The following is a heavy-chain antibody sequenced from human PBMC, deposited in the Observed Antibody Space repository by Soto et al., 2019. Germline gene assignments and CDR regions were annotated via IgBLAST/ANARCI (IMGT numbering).Heavy chain of an antibody. CDR3: VRISAAASNAFDI. V-gene: IGHV3-49*03. CDR1: GFTFGDYS. D-gene: IGHD6-13*01. CDR2: IRSKAYGGTT. J-gene: IGHJ3*02. Sequence: GGSLRLSCTASGFTFGDYSMSWFRQAPGKGLEWVGFIRSKAYGGTTEYAASVKGRFTISRDDSKSIAYLQMNSLKTEDTALYYCVRISAAASNAFDIWGQGTMVTV.